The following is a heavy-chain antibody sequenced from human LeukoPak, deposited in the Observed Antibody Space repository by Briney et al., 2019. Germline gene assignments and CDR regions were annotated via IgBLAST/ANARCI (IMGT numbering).Heavy chain of an antibody. D-gene: IGHD2-15*01. Sequence: GGSLRLSCAASGFTFSSYSLNWVHQAPGKGLEWVSFISSSSITIYYADSVKGRFTISRDNAEKSLYLQRNSLRAEDTAVYYCARDRGGSYSAIDYWGQGTLVTVSS. CDR3: ARDRGGSYSAIDY. J-gene: IGHJ4*02. V-gene: IGHV3-48*04. CDR1: GFTFSSYS. CDR2: ISSSSITI.